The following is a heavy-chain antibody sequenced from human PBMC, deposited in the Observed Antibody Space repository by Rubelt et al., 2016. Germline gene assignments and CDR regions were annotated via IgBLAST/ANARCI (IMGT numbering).Heavy chain of an antibody. CDR2: IYYSGST. V-gene: IGHV4-31*03. CDR3: AGGYGAGNSQLFDC. D-gene: IGHD6-13*01. Sequence: QVQLRESGPGLVKPSQTLSLPCSVSGGSISTGGYYWSWIRQHPAKGLAWIGYIYYSGSTYYSPSLRSRVTLSVDTSRNQFSLKLSVGPASETAVYYCAGGYGAGNSQLFDCWGQGTLVTVSS. CDR1: GGSISTGGYY. J-gene: IGHJ4*02.